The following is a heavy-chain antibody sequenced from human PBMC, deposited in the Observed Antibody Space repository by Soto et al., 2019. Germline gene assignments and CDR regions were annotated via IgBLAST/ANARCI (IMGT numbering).Heavy chain of an antibody. CDR3: AKDPHVQQHHGAFDI. V-gene: IGHV3-30*18. D-gene: IGHD6-13*01. Sequence: QVQLVESGGGVVQPGRSLRLSCAASGFTFSSYGMHWVRQAPGKGLEWVAVISYDGSNKYYADSVKGPFTISRDNSKNTLYLQMNSLRAEDTAVYYCAKDPHVQQHHGAFDIWGQGTMVTVSS. CDR2: ISYDGSNK. CDR1: GFTFSSYG. J-gene: IGHJ3*02.